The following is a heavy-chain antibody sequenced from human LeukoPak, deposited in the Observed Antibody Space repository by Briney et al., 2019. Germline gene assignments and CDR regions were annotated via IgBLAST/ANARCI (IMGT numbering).Heavy chain of an antibody. CDR3: AKDNRRHYTSGPNPDSLH. CDR1: GFIFNNYA. V-gene: IGHV3-9*01. Sequence: GGSLRLSCAGSGFIFNNYAMHWVRQPPGKGLEWVSGISWNSGSIDYADSVKGRFTISRGNAKNSLYLQMNSLRVEDTAFYYCAKDNRRHYTSGPNPDSLHWGQGALVTVSS. CDR2: ISWNSGSI. D-gene: IGHD6-19*01. J-gene: IGHJ4*02.